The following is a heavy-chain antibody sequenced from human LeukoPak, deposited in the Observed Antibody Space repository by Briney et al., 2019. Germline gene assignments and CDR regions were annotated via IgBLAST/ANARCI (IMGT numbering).Heavy chain of an antibody. D-gene: IGHD6-19*01. J-gene: IGHJ4*02. CDR3: ARWYSSGWAFDY. V-gene: IGHV4-59*08. CDR1: GGSIGSYY. CDR2: IHYSGST. Sequence: SEALSLTCTVSGGSIGSYYWNWIRQPPGKGLEWIGYIHYSGSTKYNPSLKSRVTISVDTSKNQFSLKLSSVTAADTAVYYCARWYSSGWAFDYWGQGTLVTVSS.